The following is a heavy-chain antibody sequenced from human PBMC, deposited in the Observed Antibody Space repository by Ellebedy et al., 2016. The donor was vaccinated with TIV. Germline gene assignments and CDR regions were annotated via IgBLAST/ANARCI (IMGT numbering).Heavy chain of an antibody. V-gene: IGHV3-7*01. CDR2: IKRDGSDK. CDR1: GFTFSAYW. J-gene: IGHJ4*02. Sequence: GESLKISCTASGFTFSAYWMTWVRQAPGKGLEWVANIKRDGSDKNYLDSVKGRLTISRDNARNSLYLQMNTLRAEDTAVYYCARISDADYNPYFDSWGQGTLVTVSP. D-gene: IGHD4-17*01. CDR3: ARISDADYNPYFDS.